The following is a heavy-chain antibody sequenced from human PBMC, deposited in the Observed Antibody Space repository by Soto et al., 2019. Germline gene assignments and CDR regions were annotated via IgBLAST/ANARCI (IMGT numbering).Heavy chain of an antibody. CDR1: GYTFRNYY. CDR2: INPSGGAT. V-gene: IGHV1-46*03. J-gene: IGHJ5*02. D-gene: IGHD1-26*01. Sequence: QVQLVQSGAEVMKPGASVKVSCKAYGYTFRNYYVHWVRQAPGQGLEWLGLINPSGGATWSAQKFQGRVTMTRDTSTSTVYMEVRSLISEDTALYYCAVGAHAEPIDHWGQGTLVTGSS. CDR3: AVGAHAEPIDH.